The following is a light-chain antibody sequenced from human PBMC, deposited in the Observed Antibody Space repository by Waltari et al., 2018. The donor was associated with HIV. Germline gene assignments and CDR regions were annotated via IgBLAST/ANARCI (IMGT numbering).Light chain of an antibody. CDR3: QQLHTYPLT. Sequence: DIQFTHSPSFLSAPVGDRVTFNCLASRDIATYLVWYQQKPGKAPRLLIHAASTLQSGVPSRFGGSGSGTEFTLTISSLQPEDFATYSCQQLHTYPLTFAQGTRVEIE. V-gene: IGKV1-9*01. CDR2: AAS. J-gene: IGKJ5*01. CDR1: RDIATY.